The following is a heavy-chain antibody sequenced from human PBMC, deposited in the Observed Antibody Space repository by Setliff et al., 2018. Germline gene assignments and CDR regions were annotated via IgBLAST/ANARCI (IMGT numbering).Heavy chain of an antibody. Sequence: SETLSLTCTVYGASFSNYYWGWVRQPPEERLEWIAEFDHSGTTKYNPSLKSRVTISVDTSKNQFSLKLSSVTAADTAVYYCARVRYYYYYMDVWGKGTTVTVSS. CDR3: ARVRYYYYYMDV. CDR1: GASFSNYY. V-gene: IGHV4-34*01. CDR2: FDHSGTT. J-gene: IGHJ6*03.